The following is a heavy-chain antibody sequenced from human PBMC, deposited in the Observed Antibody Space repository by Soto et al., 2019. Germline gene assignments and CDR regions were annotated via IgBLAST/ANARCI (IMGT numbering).Heavy chain of an antibody. Sequence: GGSLRLSCAASGFTFSSYAMHWVRQAPGKGLEWVAVISYDGSNKYYADSVKGRFTISRDNSKNTLYLQMNSLRAEDTAVYYCARASGVGATPIDYWGQGTLVTVSS. D-gene: IGHD1-26*01. CDR3: ARASGVGATPIDY. J-gene: IGHJ4*02. CDR1: GFTFSSYA. V-gene: IGHV3-30-3*01. CDR2: ISYDGSNK.